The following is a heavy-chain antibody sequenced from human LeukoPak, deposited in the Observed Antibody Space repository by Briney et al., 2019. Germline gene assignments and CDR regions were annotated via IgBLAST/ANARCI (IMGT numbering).Heavy chain of an antibody. V-gene: IGHV4-39*01. J-gene: IGHJ4*02. Sequence: SETLSLTCTVSGGSITSSNYYWGWIRQPPGKGLEWIGSFYYSGSTNYNPSLKSRVTISVNTSKNQFSLKLSPVTAADTAVYYCVYYYGSGSVEYWGQGTLVTVSS. CDR3: VYYYGSGSVEY. CDR1: GGSITSSNYY. CDR2: FYYSGST. D-gene: IGHD3-10*01.